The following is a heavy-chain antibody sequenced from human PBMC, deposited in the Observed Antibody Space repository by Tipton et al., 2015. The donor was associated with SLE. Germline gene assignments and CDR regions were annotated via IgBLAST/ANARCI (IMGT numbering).Heavy chain of an antibody. CDR3: ARHQSGDLPYYYYGMDV. CDR1: GGSISSGSSY. Sequence: TLSLTCTVSGGSISSGSSYWSWIRQPAGKGLEWIGRIYYSGSTNYNPSLKSRVTISVDTSKNQFSLKLSSVTAADTAVYYCARHQSGDLPYYYYGMDVWGQGTTVTVSS. CDR2: IYYSGST. D-gene: IGHD2-21*02. V-gene: IGHV4-61*02. J-gene: IGHJ6*02.